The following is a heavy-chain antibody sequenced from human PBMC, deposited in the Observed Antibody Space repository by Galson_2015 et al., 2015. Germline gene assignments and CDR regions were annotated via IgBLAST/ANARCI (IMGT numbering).Heavy chain of an antibody. D-gene: IGHD6-13*01. V-gene: IGHV3-11*01. J-gene: IGHJ5*02. CDR2: ISSSGSTI. Sequence: SLRLSCAASGFTFSDYYMSWIRQAPGKGLEWVSYISSSGSTIYYADSVKGRFTISRDNAKNSLYLQMNSLRAEDTAVYYCARDGEDSSSWYSILDSANGFDPWGQGTLVTVSS. CDR3: ARDGEDSSSWYSILDSANGFDP. CDR1: GFTFSDYY.